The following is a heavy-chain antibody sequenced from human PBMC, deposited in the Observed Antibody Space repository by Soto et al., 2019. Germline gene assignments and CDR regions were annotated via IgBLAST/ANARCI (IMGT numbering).Heavy chain of an antibody. D-gene: IGHD4-17*01. CDR3: ARYGDYDDY. Sequence: SETLSLTCAVYGGAFSGYYWSWIRQPPGKGLEWIGEINHSGSTNYNPSLKSRVTISVDTSKNQFSLKLSSVTAADTAVYYCARYGDYDDYWGQGTLVTVSS. J-gene: IGHJ4*02. V-gene: IGHV4-34*01. CDR2: INHSGST. CDR1: GGAFSGYY.